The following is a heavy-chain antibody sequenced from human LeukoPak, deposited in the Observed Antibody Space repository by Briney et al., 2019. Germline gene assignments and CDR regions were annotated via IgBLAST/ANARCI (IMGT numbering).Heavy chain of an antibody. CDR2: IYTSGSA. Sequence: PSETLSLTCTVSGGSISSYYWSWIRQPAGKGLEWIGRIYTSGSANYNPSLKSRVTMSVDTSKNQFSLKLTSVTAAGTAVYYCAREDGLLWFGETERFDPWGQGTLVIVSS. CDR3: AREDGLLWFGETERFDP. CDR1: GGSISSYY. D-gene: IGHD3-10*01. J-gene: IGHJ5*02. V-gene: IGHV4-4*07.